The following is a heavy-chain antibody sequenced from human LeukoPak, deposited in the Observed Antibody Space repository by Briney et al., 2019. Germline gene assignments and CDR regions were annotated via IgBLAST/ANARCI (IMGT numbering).Heavy chain of an antibody. J-gene: IGHJ5*02. V-gene: IGHV4-30-4*01. CDR2: IYYSGST. D-gene: IGHD2-21*02. CDR1: GGSISSGDYY. CDR3: AREDGVTNWFDP. Sequence: SETLSLTCTVSGGSISSGDYYWSWIRQPPGTGLEWIGYIYYSGSTYYNPSLKSRVTISVDTSKNQFSLKLSSVTAADTAVYYCAREDGVTNWFDPWGQGTLVTVSS.